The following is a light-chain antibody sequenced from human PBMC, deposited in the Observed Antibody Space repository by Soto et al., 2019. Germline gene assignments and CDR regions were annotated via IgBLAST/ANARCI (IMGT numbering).Light chain of an antibody. V-gene: IGKV3-11*01. Sequence: EIVLTQSPGTLSLSPGERATLSCRASQSVSSSYSAWYQQKPGQAPRLLIYDASNRATGIPARFSGSGSGTDFTLTISSLEPEDFAVYYCQQRSNWPLTFGGGTKVDIK. CDR1: QSVSSSY. CDR2: DAS. CDR3: QQRSNWPLT. J-gene: IGKJ4*01.